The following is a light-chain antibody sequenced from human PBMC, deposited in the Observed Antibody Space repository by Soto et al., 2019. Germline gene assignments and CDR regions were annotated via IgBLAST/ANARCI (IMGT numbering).Light chain of an antibody. CDR2: GAS. V-gene: IGKV3-20*01. Sequence: EIVLTQSPGTLSLSPGERATLSCRASQSVSSTNLAWYQQKPGQAPRLLIYGASSRATGIPDRFSGSGSGTDFTLTISRLEPEDFAVYYCQQFGRAAYTFGQGTKLEI. CDR1: QSVSSTN. J-gene: IGKJ2*01. CDR3: QQFGRAAYT.